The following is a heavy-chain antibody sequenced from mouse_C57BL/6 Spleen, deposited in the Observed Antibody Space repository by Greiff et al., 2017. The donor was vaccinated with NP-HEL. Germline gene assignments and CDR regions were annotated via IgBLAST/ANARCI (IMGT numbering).Heavy chain of an antibody. J-gene: IGHJ1*03. Sequence: QVQLQQSGAELAKPGASVKLSCKASGYTFTSYWMHWVKQRPGQGLEWIGYINPSNGYTKYNQKFKDKATLTADKSSSTAYMQLSSLTYEDSAVYYCARPTMVPTWYFDVWGTGTTVTVSS. CDR1: GYTFTSYW. CDR3: ARPTMVPTWYFDV. CDR2: INPSNGYT. V-gene: IGHV1-7*01. D-gene: IGHD2-2*01.